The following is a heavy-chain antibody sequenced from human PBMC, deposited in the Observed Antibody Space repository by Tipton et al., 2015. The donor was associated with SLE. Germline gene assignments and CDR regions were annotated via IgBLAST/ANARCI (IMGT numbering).Heavy chain of an antibody. CDR1: GGSFSDYY. J-gene: IGHJ6*03. V-gene: IGHV4-38-2*01. Sequence: TLSLTCAVYGGSFSDYYWGWIRQPPGKGLEWIGSIYHSGSTYYNPSLKSRVTISVDTSKNQFSLKLSSVTAADTAVYYCARASGYSSSWYGDYYYYYMDVWGKGTTVTVSS. D-gene: IGHD6-13*01. CDR3: ARASGYSSSWYGDYYYYYMDV. CDR2: IYHSGST.